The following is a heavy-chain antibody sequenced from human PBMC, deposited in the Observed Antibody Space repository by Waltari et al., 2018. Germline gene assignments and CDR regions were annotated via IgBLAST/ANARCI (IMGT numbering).Heavy chain of an antibody. V-gene: IGHV4-4*07. Sequence: QVQLQESGPGLVKPSETLSLTCTVSGGSISSYYWSWIRQPAGKGLEWIGRIYTSGSTTYNPALKSRVTRSVDTSKNQFSLKLSSVTAADTAVYYCARDGARESLYCSGGSCYQLNHWYFDLWGRGTLVTVSS. CDR1: GGSISSYY. CDR2: IYTSGST. CDR3: ARDGARESLYCSGGSCYQLNHWYFDL. J-gene: IGHJ2*01. D-gene: IGHD2-15*01.